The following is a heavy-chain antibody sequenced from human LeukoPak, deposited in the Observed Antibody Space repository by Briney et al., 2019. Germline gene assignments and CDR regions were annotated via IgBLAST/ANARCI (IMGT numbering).Heavy chain of an antibody. J-gene: IGHJ4*02. CDR3: AKDCGITIFGVVIGGFDY. V-gene: IGHV3-30*02. D-gene: IGHD3-3*01. CDR2: IRYDGSNK. CDR1: GFTFSSYG. Sequence: GGSLRLSCAASGFTFSSYGMHWVRQAPGKGLEWVAFIRYDGSNKYYADSVKGRFTISRDNSKNTLYLQMNSLRAEDTAVYYCAKDCGITIFGVVIGGFDYWGQGTLVTVSS.